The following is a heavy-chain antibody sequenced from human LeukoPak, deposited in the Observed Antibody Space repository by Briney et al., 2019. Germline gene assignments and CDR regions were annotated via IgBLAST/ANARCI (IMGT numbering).Heavy chain of an antibody. CDR1: GGTLSSYA. D-gene: IGHD3-16*02. CDR2: FVPIFSTA. J-gene: IGHJ5*02. CDR3: ARVDDYVWGSYRYVWFDP. V-gene: IGHV1-69*05. Sequence: SVKVSCKASGGTLSSYAISWVRQAPGQGLEWMGGFVPIFSTANYAQKFQGRVTMTTDTSTSTAYMELRSLRSDDTAVYYCARVDDYVWGSYRYVWFDPWGQGTLVTVSS.